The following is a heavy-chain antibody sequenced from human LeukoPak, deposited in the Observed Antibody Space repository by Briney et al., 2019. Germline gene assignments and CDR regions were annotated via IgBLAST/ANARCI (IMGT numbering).Heavy chain of an antibody. CDR1: GFTFSSYW. J-gene: IGHJ4*02. Sequence: GGSLRLSCAASGFTFSSYWMSWVRQAPRKALEWVANIKQDGSEEYYVDSVKGRFTISRDNAKNSLYLQMNSVRGEDTAVYYCARDVYRVYKGDYFDYWGQGTLVTVSS. CDR2: IKQDGSEE. V-gene: IGHV3-7*05. D-gene: IGHD5/OR15-5a*01. CDR3: ARDVYRVYKGDYFDY.